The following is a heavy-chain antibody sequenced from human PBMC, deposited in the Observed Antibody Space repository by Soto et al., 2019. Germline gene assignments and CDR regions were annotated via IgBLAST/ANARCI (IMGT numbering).Heavy chain of an antibody. CDR1: GGTFSSYA. Sequence: GASVKVSCKASGGTFSSYAISWVRQAPGQGLEWMGGIIPIFGTANYAQKLQGRVTITADESTSTAYMELSSLRSEDTAVYYCAGSPYDTRGYRYHYYGMDVWGQGTTVTVSS. J-gene: IGHJ6*02. V-gene: IGHV1-69*13. CDR3: AGSPYDTRGYRYHYYGMDV. CDR2: IIPIFGTA. D-gene: IGHD3-22*01.